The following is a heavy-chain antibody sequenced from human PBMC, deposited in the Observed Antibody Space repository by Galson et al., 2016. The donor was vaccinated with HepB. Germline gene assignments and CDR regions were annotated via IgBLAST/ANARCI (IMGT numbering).Heavy chain of an antibody. CDR1: GFSFSSYW. CDR2: IRQDGSEK. CDR3: ARWYHDFWGAYYNPQHTYYLDS. V-gene: IGHV3-7*04. Sequence: SLRLSCAASGFSFSSYWMSWVRQAPGKGLEWVANIRQDGSEKYFLASVKGRFTVSRENAQTSLYLQMNSLRAEDTAVYYCARWYHDFWGAYYNPQHTYYLDSWGQGTLVT. D-gene: IGHD3-3*01. J-gene: IGHJ5*01.